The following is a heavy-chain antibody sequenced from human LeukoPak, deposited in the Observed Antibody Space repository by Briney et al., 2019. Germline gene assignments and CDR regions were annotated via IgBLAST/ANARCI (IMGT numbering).Heavy chain of an antibody. CDR1: GFTFSSYS. J-gene: IGHJ4*02. D-gene: IGHD3-22*01. V-gene: IGHV3-21*01. Sequence: GGSLRLSCAASGFTFSSYSMNWVRQAPGKGPEWVSYISTSGNYIYYSDSVKGRFTISRDNAKNSLYLQMHSLRADDTAVYYCARGAYNSGGTLEIWGQGTLVTASS. CDR3: ARGAYNSGGTLEI. CDR2: ISTSGNYI.